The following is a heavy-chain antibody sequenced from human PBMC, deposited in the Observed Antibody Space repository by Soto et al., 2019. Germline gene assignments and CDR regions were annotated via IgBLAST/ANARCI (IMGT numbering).Heavy chain of an antibody. V-gene: IGHV3-48*02. D-gene: IGHD3-22*01. CDR3: ARDTISDSSGYYLDY. J-gene: IGHJ4*02. Sequence: PGGSLRLSCAASGFTFSSYSMNWVRQAPGKGLEWVSYISSSSSTIYYADSVKGRFTISRDNAKNSLYLQMNSLRDEDTAVYYCARDTISDSSGYYLDYWGQGTLVTVSS. CDR2: ISSSSSTI. CDR1: GFTFSSYS.